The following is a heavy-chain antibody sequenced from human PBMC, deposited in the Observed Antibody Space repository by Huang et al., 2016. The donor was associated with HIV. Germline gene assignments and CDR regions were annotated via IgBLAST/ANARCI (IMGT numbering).Heavy chain of an antibody. CDR2: VHYTGTR. V-gene: IGHV4-59*12. D-gene: IGHD3-16*01. Sequence: QMHLQESGPRLVKPSETLSLTCTISGSFIGNYSWTWIRQDPGKALEYVACVHYTGTRPCNRSLWGRLSISLGTSKNQFSLRLTSVTAADTAVYYCTRDPLGGYARWYFDHWGRGTLVTVSS. CDR1: GSFIGNYS. J-gene: IGHJ2*01. CDR3: TRDPLGGYARWYFDH.